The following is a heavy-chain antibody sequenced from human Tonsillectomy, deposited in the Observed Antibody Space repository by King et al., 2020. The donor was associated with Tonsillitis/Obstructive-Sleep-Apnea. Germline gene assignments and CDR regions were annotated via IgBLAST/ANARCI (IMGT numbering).Heavy chain of an antibody. CDR1: GFTFKNVW. J-gene: IGHJ4*02. CDR2: IKSKTVGETT. V-gene: IGHV3-15*07. D-gene: IGHD1-26*01. Sequence: VQLVESGGGLVKPGGSLRLSCAASGFTFKNVWMNWVRQAPGKGLEWVGRIKSKTVGETTDFAAPVRGRFTISRDDSKNTLYLRMNSLKTEDTAMYYCTTDRASGSSPGGGFFEYWGQGNLVTVSS. CDR3: TTDRASGSSPGGGFFEY.